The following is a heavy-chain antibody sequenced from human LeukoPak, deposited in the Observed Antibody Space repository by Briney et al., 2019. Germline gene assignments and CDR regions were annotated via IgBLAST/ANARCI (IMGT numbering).Heavy chain of an antibody. Sequence: PSETLSLTCAVYGGSFSGYYWSWIRQPPGKGLEWIGEINHSGSTNYNPSLKSRVTISVDTSKNQFSLKLTSVTAADTAVYYCARGGYCSGGSCYGGGFDYWGQAILVTVSS. CDR1: GGSFSGYY. J-gene: IGHJ4*02. V-gene: IGHV4-34*01. CDR3: ARGGYCSGGSCYGGGFDY. D-gene: IGHD2-15*01. CDR2: INHSGST.